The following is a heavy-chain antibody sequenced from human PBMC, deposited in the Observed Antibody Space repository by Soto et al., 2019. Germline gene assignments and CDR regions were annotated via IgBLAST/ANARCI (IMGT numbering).Heavy chain of an antibody. CDR3: AREGRYFTSSSCNHDAFDI. D-gene: IGHD2-2*01. J-gene: IGHJ3*02. V-gene: IGHV1-46*01. CDR1: GYTFTSYY. Sequence: AAVKLSCKASGYTFTSYYIHWVRQAPGQGLEWMGMINPSGGSTNYAQKFQGRVTMTRDTSTSTVYVELSSLRSEDTAVYYCAREGRYFTSSSCNHDAFDIWGQGTMVTVSS. CDR2: INPSGGST.